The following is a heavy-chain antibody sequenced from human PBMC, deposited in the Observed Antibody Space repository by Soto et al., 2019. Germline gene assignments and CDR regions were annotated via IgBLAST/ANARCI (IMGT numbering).Heavy chain of an antibody. V-gene: IGHV3-11*05. CDR2: ISSSSSYT. D-gene: IGHD5-12*01. J-gene: IGHJ4*02. CDR1: GFTFSDYY. Sequence: GGSLRLSCVASGFTFSDYYMSWISQAQGKGLEWVSYISSSSSYTNYADSVKGRFTISRDNAKNSLYLQMNSLRAEDTAVYFCSRDHHRYSGYDYVDYWGQGTLVTVSS. CDR3: SRDHHRYSGYDYVDY.